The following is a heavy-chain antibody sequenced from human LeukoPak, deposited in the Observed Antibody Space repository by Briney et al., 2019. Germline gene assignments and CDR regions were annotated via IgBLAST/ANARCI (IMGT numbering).Heavy chain of an antibody. V-gene: IGHV1-2*02. Sequence: ASVKVSCKTSGYTFTGYYMCWVRQAPGLGLEWMGWINPNSGGTHYAQKFQGRITMTRDTSISTVYMELSSLRSDDTAVYYCARARGSYDPFDLWGQGTIVTVSS. CDR3: ARARGSYDPFDL. D-gene: IGHD1-26*01. J-gene: IGHJ3*01. CDR1: GYTFTGYY. CDR2: INPNSGGT.